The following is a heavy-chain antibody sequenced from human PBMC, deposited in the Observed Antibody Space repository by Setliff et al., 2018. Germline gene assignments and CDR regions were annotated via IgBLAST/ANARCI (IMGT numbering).Heavy chain of an antibody. V-gene: IGHV3-21*01. D-gene: IGHD2-15*01. CDR1: GFSFSNYA. CDR3: ARTCSGSGCYAGLES. J-gene: IGHJ4*02. Sequence: GGSLRLSCEASGFSFSNYAMNWVRQAPGKGLEWVASFSSRNDYIYHADSVKGRFTISRDNAKTSLYLQMNSLRPEDTAVYYCARTCSGSGCYAGLESWGQGTPVT. CDR2: FSSRNDYI.